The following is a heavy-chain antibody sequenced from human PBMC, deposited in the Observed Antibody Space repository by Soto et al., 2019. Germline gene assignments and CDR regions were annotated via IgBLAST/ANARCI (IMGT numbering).Heavy chain of an antibody. V-gene: IGHV1-18*04. Sequence: ASVKVSCKASGYTSADFGISWVRQAPGQGLEWMGWVSGNNGASNPAPKVQGRITMTLDTSTGVSYMTLRSLRSDDTAIYYCVRDQKYFRVNGNWFDSWGQGTLVTVSS. CDR2: VSGNNGAS. D-gene: IGHD2-2*01. CDR3: VRDQKYFRVNGNWFDS. J-gene: IGHJ5*01. CDR1: GYTSADFG.